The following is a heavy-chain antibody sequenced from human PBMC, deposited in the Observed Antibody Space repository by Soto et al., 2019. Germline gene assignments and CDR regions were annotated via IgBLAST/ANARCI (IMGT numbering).Heavy chain of an antibody. V-gene: IGHV1-69*02. Sequence: ASVKVSCKASGGTFSSYTISWVRQAPGQGLEWMGRIIPILGIANYAQKFQGRVTITADKSTSTAYMELSSLRSEDTAVYYCARGVTAANARYDYWGQGTLVTVSS. CDR1: GGTFSSYT. D-gene: IGHD2-2*01. CDR2: IIPILGIA. J-gene: IGHJ4*02. CDR3: ARGVTAANARYDY.